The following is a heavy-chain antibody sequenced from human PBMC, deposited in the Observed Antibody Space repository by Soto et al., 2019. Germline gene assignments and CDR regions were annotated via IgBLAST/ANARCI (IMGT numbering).Heavy chain of an antibody. Sequence: PSETLSLTCTVSGGSNSSYYWSWIRQSPGKGLECIGYMSYSGSTTYNPSLKSRVTISLHTSNNQFSLDLNSVTAADTAVYYCARARNFLTGSYKGGFYYFDYWGQGTLVTVSS. J-gene: IGHJ4*02. CDR2: MSYSGST. CDR1: GGSNSSYY. CDR3: ARARNFLTGSYKGGFYYFDY. V-gene: IGHV4-59*01. D-gene: IGHD3-9*01.